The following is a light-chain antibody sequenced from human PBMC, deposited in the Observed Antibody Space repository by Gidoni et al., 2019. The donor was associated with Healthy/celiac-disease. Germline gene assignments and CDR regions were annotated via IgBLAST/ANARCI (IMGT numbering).Light chain of an antibody. CDR3: SSYTSSSTLV. Sequence: QSALTQPASASGSPGQSITISCTGTSSDVGGYNYVSWYQQHPGKAPKLMIYDVSNRPSGVSNRFSGSKSGNTASLTISGLQAEDEADYYCSSYTSSSTLVFGGGTKLNVL. V-gene: IGLV2-14*03. CDR2: DVS. J-gene: IGLJ2*01. CDR1: SSDVGGYNY.